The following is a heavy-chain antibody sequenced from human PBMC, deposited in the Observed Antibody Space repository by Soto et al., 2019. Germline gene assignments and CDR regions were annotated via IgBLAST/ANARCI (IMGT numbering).Heavy chain of an antibody. Sequence: SETLSLTCTVSGGSISSSSYYWGWIRQPPGKGLEWIGSIYYSGSTYYNPSLKSRVTISVDTSKNQFSLKLSSVTAADTAVYYCARRTGLEWLFYYYGMDVWGQGTTVTVSS. D-gene: IGHD3-3*01. J-gene: IGHJ6*02. CDR1: GGSISSSSYY. V-gene: IGHV4-39*01. CDR2: IYYSGST. CDR3: ARRTGLEWLFYYYGMDV.